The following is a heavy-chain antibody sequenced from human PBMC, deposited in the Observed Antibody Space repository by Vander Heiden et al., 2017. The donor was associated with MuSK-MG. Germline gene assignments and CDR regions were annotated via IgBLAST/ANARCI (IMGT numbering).Heavy chain of an antibody. CDR1: GYRFTNDW. CDR3: ARRANYFDTRGAPYGALDY. D-gene: IGHD3-22*01. CDR2: MYPHDSET. V-gene: IGHV5-51*01. Sequence: EVQLVQSGAEVKKPGESLRISCQGFGYRFTNDWIGWVPQRPGKGLEWMGIMYPHDSETRYSPSFEGQVTMSADKSISTAFLQWSSLKASDTAMYYCARRANYFDTRGAPYGALDYWGQGTLVTVSS. J-gene: IGHJ4*02.